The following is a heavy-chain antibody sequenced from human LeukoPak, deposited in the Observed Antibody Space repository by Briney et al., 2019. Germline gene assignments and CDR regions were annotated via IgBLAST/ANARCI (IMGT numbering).Heavy chain of an antibody. V-gene: IGHV4-39*02. CDR2: VYYTGTT. D-gene: IGHD2-2*01. J-gene: IGHJ4*02. Sequence: SETLSLTCTVSGGSISSTSYYWAWIRQTPEKGLEWIGSVYYTGTTYYRSSLEGRAIISADTSNNHFSLKLRSVTAADTAVYYCARLIYCSSSCYFDCWSQGSLDTVSS. CDR1: GGSISSTSYY. CDR3: ARLIYCSSSCYFDC.